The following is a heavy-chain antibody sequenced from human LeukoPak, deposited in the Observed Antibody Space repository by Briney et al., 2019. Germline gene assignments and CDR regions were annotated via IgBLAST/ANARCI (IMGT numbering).Heavy chain of an antibody. V-gene: IGHV1-18*01. CDR2: ISTYNGNT. Sequence: GASVKVSCKASGYTFTSHGISWVRQAPGQGLEWMGWISTYNGNTNYAQKLQGRVTITRNTSISTAYMELSSLRSEDTAVYYCARGLGLTMIVSPFDIWGQGTMVTVSS. J-gene: IGHJ3*02. CDR1: GYTFTSHG. CDR3: ARGLGLTMIVSPFDI. D-gene: IGHD3-22*01.